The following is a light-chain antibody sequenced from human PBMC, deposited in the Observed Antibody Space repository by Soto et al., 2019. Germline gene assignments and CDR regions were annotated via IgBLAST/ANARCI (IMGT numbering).Light chain of an antibody. Sequence: IVLTQSPGTLSLSPWERATLSCRASQSVSGSFLAWYQQKPGQAPRLLIHDASTRATGIPDRFTGSGSGTDFTLTISRLEPEDFAVYYCRQYGRSLGLAFGGGTRWIS. J-gene: IGKJ4*01. V-gene: IGKV3-20*01. CDR1: QSVSGSF. CDR2: DAS. CDR3: RQYGRSLGLA.